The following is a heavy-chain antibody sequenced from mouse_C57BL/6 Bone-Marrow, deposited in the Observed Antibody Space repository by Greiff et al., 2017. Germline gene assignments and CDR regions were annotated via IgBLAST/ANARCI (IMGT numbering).Heavy chain of an antibody. J-gene: IGHJ3*01. CDR1: GYAFSSSW. D-gene: IGHD1-1*01. CDR2: IYPGDGDT. V-gene: IGHV1-82*01. Sequence: QVQLQQSGPELVKPGASVKISCKASGYAFSSSWMNWVKQRPGKGLEWIGRIYPGDGDTNYNGKFKGKATLTADKSSSTAYMQLSSLTSEDSAVYFCAKFPPHYYGSSPYFAYWGQGTLVTVSA. CDR3: AKFPPHYYGSSPYFAY.